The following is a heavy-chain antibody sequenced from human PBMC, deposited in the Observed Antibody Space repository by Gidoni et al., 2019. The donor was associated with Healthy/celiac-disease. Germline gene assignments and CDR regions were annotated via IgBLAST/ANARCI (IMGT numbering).Heavy chain of an antibody. J-gene: IGHJ3*02. D-gene: IGHD6-13*01. CDR1: GYTFTGYS. CDR2: INPNSGGT. Sequence: QVQLVQSGAEVKKPGASVKVSCKASGYTFTGYSMHWVRQAPGQGLEWMGWINPNSGGTNYAQKCQGRVTMTRDTSISTAYMELSRLRSDDTAVYYCARERGIAAAGTPDAFDIWGQGTMVTVSS. V-gene: IGHV1-2*02. CDR3: ARERGIAAAGTPDAFDI.